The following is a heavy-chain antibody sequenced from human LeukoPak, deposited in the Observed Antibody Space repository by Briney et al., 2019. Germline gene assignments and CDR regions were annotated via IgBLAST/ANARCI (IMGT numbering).Heavy chain of an antibody. Sequence: GGSLRLSCAASGFTVSSNYMSWVRQAPGKGLEWVSVIYSGGSTYYADSVKGRFTISRDNSKNTPYLQMNSLRAEDTAVYYCARDRGAVAPNYYYGMDVWGQGTTVTVSS. CDR2: IYSGGST. D-gene: IGHD6-19*01. V-gene: IGHV3-66*01. CDR3: ARDRGAVAPNYYYGMDV. CDR1: GFTVSSNY. J-gene: IGHJ6*02.